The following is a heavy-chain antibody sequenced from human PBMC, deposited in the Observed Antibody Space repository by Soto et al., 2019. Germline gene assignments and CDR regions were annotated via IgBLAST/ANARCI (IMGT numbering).Heavy chain of an antibody. Sequence: QVQVVQSGAEVKKPGSSVKVSCKVSGGIFTNNAISWVRQAPGQGLEWLGGVIPLFDTAYYAQIFRGRLRISADGASTTAYMDLSGLTSADTAVYFCATGGHNDGYNFYHGMDVWGQGNTVTDS. CDR1: GGIFTNNA. CDR2: VIPLFDTA. CDR3: ATGGHNDGYNFYHGMDV. V-gene: IGHV1-69*01. J-gene: IGHJ6*02. D-gene: IGHD5-18*01.